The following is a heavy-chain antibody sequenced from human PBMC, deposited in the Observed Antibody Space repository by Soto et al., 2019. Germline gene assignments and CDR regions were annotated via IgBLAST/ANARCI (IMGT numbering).Heavy chain of an antibody. D-gene: IGHD2-21*02. CDR2: IIVGSGQT. Sequence: GASVKVSCKTSGFRFSNSAVQWVRQARGQSLEWIGWIIVGSGQTKSAQNIQERLTITRDISTSTVYMELSSLNSEDTAVYYCAAELYERGDCCLFDDWGQGTLVTFS. CDR3: AAELYERGDCCLFDD. J-gene: IGHJ4*02. CDR1: GFRFSNSA. V-gene: IGHV1-58*01.